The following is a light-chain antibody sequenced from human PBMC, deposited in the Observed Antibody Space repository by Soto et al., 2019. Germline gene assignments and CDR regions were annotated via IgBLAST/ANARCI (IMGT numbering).Light chain of an antibody. CDR3: QICNGAQWT. Sequence: DIQITQSPSSLSASVGDRVTITCRARQGISNYLVWYQHKQGKVPKLLIYPASTLQSGVPPRFSVSGSGTDFTLPMSSLQPEDVSTYYCQICNGAQWTVGQANKVAIK. V-gene: IGKV1-27*01. CDR1: QGISNY. CDR2: PAS. J-gene: IGKJ1*01.